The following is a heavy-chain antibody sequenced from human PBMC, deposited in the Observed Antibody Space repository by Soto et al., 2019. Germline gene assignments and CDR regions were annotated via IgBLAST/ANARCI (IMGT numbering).Heavy chain of an antibody. CDR2: IIPIFGTA. CDR3: ASFPVAEDPYYYYGMDV. J-gene: IGHJ6*02. D-gene: IGHD6-19*01. V-gene: IGHV1-69*13. Sequence: GASVKVSCKASGGTFSSYAISWVRQAPGQGLEWMGGIIPIFGTANYAQKFQGRVTITADESTSTAYMELSSLRSEDTAVYYCASFPVAEDPYYYYGMDVWGQGTTVTVSS. CDR1: GGTFSSYA.